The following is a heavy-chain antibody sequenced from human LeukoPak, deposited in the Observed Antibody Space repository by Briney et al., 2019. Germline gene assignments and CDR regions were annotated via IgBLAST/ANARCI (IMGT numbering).Heavy chain of an antibody. CDR1: GYSISSGYY. CDR3: ARYRGIAAAGIVDY. D-gene: IGHD6-13*01. J-gene: IGHJ4*02. V-gene: IGHV4-38-2*02. Sequence: SETLSLTCTVSGYSISSGYYWGWIRQPPGKGLEWIGSIYHSGSTYYNPSLKSRVTISVDTSKNQFSLKLSSVTAADTAVYYCARYRGIAAAGIVDYWGQGTLVTVSS. CDR2: IYHSGST.